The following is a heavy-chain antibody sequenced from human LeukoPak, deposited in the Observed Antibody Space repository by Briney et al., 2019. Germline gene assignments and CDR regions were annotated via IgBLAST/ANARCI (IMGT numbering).Heavy chain of an antibody. CDR2: IYYSGST. D-gene: IGHD4-17*01. V-gene: IGHV4-31*03. CDR3: ASKAVTTSYFDY. Sequence: SETLSLTCTVSGGSISSGGYYWSWIRQHPGKGLEWIGYIYYSGSTYYNPSLKSRVTISVDTSKNQFSLKLSSVTAADTAVYYCASKAVTTSYFDYCGQGTLVTVSS. J-gene: IGHJ4*02. CDR1: GGSISSGGYY.